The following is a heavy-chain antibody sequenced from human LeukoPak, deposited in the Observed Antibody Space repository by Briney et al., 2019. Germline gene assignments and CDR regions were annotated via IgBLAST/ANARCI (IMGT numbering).Heavy chain of an antibody. CDR3: ARSGYGSGSYSNWFDP. D-gene: IGHD3-10*01. Sequence: PSETLSLTCTVSGGSISSYYWSWIRQPPGKGLEWIGYIYHSGSTYYNPSLKSRVTISVDRSKNQFSLKLSSVTAADTAVYYCARSGYGSGSYSNWFDPWGQGTLVTVSS. CDR2: IYHSGST. CDR1: GGSISSYY. J-gene: IGHJ5*02. V-gene: IGHV4-59*12.